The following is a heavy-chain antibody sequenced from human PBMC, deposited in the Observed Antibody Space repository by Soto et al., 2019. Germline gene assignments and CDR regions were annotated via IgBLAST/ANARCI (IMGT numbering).Heavy chain of an antibody. CDR3: AKYYYDSSSSRGASDI. CDR2: INGSDDRK. CDR1: GFTFRTYT. D-gene: IGHD3-22*01. V-gene: IGHV3-23*01. J-gene: IGHJ3*02. Sequence: PGGSLRLSCAASGFTFRTYTMNWLRQAPGKGPEWVSGINGSDDRKYYADSVKGRFTVSRDNSKNTLYLLLNSLRAEDTAIYYCAKYYYDSSSSRGASDIWGQGTMVTVSS.